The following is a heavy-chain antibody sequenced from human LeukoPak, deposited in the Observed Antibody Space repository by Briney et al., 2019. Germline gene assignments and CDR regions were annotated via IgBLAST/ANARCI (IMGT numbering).Heavy chain of an antibody. Sequence: ASVKVSCKASGYTFTGYYMHWVRQAPGQGLEWMGWISAYNGNTNYARKLRGRVTMTTDTSTSTAYMELRSLRSDDTAVCYCARVLSSPDPVDYWGQGTLVTVSS. J-gene: IGHJ4*02. D-gene: IGHD3-9*01. V-gene: IGHV1-18*04. CDR3: ARVLSSPDPVDY. CDR1: GYTFTGYY. CDR2: ISAYNGNT.